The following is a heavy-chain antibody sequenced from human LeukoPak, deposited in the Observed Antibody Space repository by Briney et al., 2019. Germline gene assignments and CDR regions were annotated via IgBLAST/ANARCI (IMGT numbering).Heavy chain of an antibody. Sequence: GGSLRLSCAASGFTFSNAWMSWARQAPGKGLEWVGRIKSKTDGGTTDYAAPVKGRSTISRDDSKNTLYLQMNSLKTEDTAVYYCTTAKGYCSSTSCSERDYYYYGMDVWGKGTTVTVSS. CDR1: GFTFSNAW. CDR2: IKSKTDGGTT. J-gene: IGHJ6*04. CDR3: TTAKGYCSSTSCSERDYYYYGMDV. D-gene: IGHD2-2*01. V-gene: IGHV3-15*01.